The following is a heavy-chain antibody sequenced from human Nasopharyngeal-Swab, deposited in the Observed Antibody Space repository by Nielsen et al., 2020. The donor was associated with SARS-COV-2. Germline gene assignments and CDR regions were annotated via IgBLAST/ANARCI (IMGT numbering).Heavy chain of an antibody. CDR1: GFSFSNYA. Sequence: GGSLSLSCAASGFSFSNYAMSWVRQAPGKGLQWVSAIHGIGTTYYVDSVKGRFSISRDNSKNTLYLQMNSLRAEDTAVYYCAKGEGTINPGGGLDIWGQGTMVTVSS. CDR3: AKGEGTINPGGGLDI. J-gene: IGHJ3*02. CDR2: IHGIGTT. V-gene: IGHV3-23*01. D-gene: IGHD3-16*01.